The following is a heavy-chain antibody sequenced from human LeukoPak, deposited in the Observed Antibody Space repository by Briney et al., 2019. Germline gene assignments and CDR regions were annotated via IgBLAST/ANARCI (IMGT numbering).Heavy chain of an antibody. CDR3: ARDYDVLTAYPPTQLFDP. CDR2: MSNNGAT. D-gene: IGHD3-9*01. J-gene: IGHJ5*02. Sequence: SETLSLTCTVSGGSISDFYWSWIRQPPGKGLEWIGYMSNNGATTYNPSLKSRVTISIDMSNNHFSLTLKSVTAADKAVYYCARDYDVLTAYPPTQLFDPWGQGTLVTVSS. CDR1: GGSISDFY. V-gene: IGHV4-59*01.